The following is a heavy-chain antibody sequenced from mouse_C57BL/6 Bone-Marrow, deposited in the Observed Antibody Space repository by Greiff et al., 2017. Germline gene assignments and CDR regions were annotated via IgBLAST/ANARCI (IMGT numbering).Heavy chain of an antibody. CDR2: IHPNSGST. J-gene: IGHJ1*03. CDR1: GYTFTSYW. D-gene: IGHD1-1*01. CDR3: ARAGTTVVAKWYFDV. Sequence: VKLQQPGAELVKPGASVKLSCKASGYTFTSYWMHWVKQRPGQGLEWIGMIHPNSGSTNYNEKFKSKATLTVDKSSSTAYMQLSSLTSEDSAVYYCARAGTTVVAKWYFDVWGTGTTVTVSS. V-gene: IGHV1-64*01.